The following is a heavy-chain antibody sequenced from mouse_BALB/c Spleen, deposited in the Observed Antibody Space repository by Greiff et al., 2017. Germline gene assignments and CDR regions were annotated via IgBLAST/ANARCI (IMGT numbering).Heavy chain of an antibody. CDR1: GYSITSDYA. CDR2: ISYSGST. J-gene: IGHJ3*01. V-gene: IGHV3-2*02. Sequence: VQLKESGPGLVKPSQSLSLTCTVTGYSITSDYAWNWIRQFPGNKLEWMGYISYSGSTSYNPSLKSRISITRDTSKNQFFLQLNSVTTEDTATYYCASNEVLAYWGQGTLVTVSA. CDR3: ASNEVLAY.